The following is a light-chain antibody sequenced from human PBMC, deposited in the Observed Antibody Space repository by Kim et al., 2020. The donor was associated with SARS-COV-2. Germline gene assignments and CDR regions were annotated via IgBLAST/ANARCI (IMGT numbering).Light chain of an antibody. J-gene: IGLJ1*01. CDR2: GNT. CDR1: SSNIGAGYD. CDR3: QSYDSSLSSPYV. Sequence: VTISCTGSSSNIGAGYDVHWYQQLPGTAPQLLIYGNTNRPSGVPDRFSGSKSGTSASLAITGLQAEDEADYYCQSYDSSLSSPYVFGTGTKVTVL. V-gene: IGLV1-40*01.